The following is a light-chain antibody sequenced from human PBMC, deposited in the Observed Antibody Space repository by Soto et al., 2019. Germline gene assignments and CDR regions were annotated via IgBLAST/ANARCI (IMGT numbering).Light chain of an antibody. CDR1: QSIISY. CDR2: AAS. J-gene: IGKJ2*01. Sequence: DFQMTQSPSSLSASVGDRVTITCRASQSIISYLNWYQQKPGKAPKLLIYAASSLQSGVPSRFSGSGAGTDFTLTISSLQPEDFATYYCQQSYSTLRYTFGQGTKLEIK. CDR3: QQSYSTLRYT. V-gene: IGKV1-39*01.